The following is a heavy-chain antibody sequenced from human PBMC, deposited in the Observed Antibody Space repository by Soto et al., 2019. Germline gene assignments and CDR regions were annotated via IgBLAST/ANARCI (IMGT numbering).Heavy chain of an antibody. J-gene: IGHJ6*01. V-gene: IGHV1-18*04. CDR3: ARVSSSIVVVPDYGIDV. CDR2: ISGKNGNT. D-gene: IGHD2-21*01. Sequence: VQLVQSGVEVQKPGASVKVSCKASGYTFISHGISWVRQAPGQGLEWMGWISGKNGNTNYAHKLQGRVTLTTDTATSTAYMERRSLRSDDTAVYYCARVSSSIVVVPDYGIDVWGQGTTVTVSS. CDR1: GYTFISHG.